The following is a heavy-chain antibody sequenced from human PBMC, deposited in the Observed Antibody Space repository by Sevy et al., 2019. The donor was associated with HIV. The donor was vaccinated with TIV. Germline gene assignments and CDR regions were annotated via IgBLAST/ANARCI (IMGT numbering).Heavy chain of an antibody. V-gene: IGHV3-33*01. D-gene: IGHD6-19*01. J-gene: IGHJ4*02. CDR2: IWYDGSNK. Sequence: GGSLRLSCAASGFTFSSYGMHWVRQAPGKGVEWVAIIWYDGSNKKYADSVKGRFSISRDNSKNTLYLQMNSLRAEDTAVYYCAREGIAVAGIGYYFDYWGQGTLVTVSS. CDR3: AREGIAVAGIGYYFDY. CDR1: GFTFSSYG.